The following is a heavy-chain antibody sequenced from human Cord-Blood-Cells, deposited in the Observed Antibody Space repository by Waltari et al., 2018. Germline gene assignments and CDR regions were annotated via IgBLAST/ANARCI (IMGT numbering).Heavy chain of an antibody. CDR2: IIPILGIA. CDR3: ARESVLLWFGEFGYYYYMDV. CDR1: GGTFSSYA. D-gene: IGHD3-10*01. V-gene: IGHV1-69*09. J-gene: IGHJ6*03. Sequence: QVQLVQSGAEVKKPGSSVKVSCKASGGTFSSYAISWVRQAPGQGLEWMGRIIPILGIANYAQKFQGRVTITADKSTSTAYMELSSLRSEDTAVYYCARESVLLWFGEFGYYYYMDVWGKGTTVTVSS.